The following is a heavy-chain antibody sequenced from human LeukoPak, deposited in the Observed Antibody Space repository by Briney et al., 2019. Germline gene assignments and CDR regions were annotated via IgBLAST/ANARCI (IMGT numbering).Heavy chain of an antibody. J-gene: IGHJ4*02. CDR1: GYTFTSYY. V-gene: IGHV1-46*01. CDR3: ARGGIVDGFDY. D-gene: IGHD1-26*01. CDR2: INPSGGST. Sequence: ASVTVSCEASGYTFTSYYMHWVRQAPGQGLEWMGIINPSGGSTSYAQKFQGRVTMTRDTSTSTVYMELSSLRSEDTAVYYCARGGIVDGFDYWGQGTLVTVSS.